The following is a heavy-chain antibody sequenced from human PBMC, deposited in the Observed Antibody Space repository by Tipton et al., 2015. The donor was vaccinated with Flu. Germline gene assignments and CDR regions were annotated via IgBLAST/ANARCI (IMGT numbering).Heavy chain of an antibody. D-gene: IGHD4/OR15-4a*01. CDR1: GFTFSSYF. Sequence: LSLTCAASGFTFSSYFMNWVRRAPGKGLEWVSSISSDGSRMYYAGSVRGRFTISRDDAKNSLYLQMNSLRVEDTAVYYCTREGANYASDYWGQGTLVTVSS. J-gene: IGHJ4*02. CDR3: TREGANYASDY. V-gene: IGHV3-21*01. CDR2: ISSDGSRM.